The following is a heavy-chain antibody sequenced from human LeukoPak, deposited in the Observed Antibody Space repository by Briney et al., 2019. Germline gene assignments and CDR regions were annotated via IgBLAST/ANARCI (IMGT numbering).Heavy chain of an antibody. CDR1: GGSISSSNW. D-gene: IGHD3-22*01. CDR3: AFRGRDYYDSSGPNAFDI. J-gene: IGHJ3*02. CDR2: IYHSGST. Sequence: SETLSLTCAVSGGSISSSNWWSWVRQPPGKGLEWIGQIYHSGSTNYNPSLKSRVAISVDKSKNQFSLKLSSVTAADTAVYYCAFRGRDYYDSSGPNAFDIWGQGTMVTVSS. V-gene: IGHV4-4*02.